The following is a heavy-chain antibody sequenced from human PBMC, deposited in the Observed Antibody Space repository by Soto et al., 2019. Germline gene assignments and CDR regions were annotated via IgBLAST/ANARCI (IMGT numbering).Heavy chain of an antibody. CDR3: AKDHWAAYSGYAIRNDLDV. CDR1: GFTFSDYG. J-gene: IGHJ6*02. Sequence: QVQLVESGGGVVQPGRSLRLSCAASGFTFSDYGIHWVRQAPGKGLEWVAVISYEGSKTYYADSVKGRFTLTRDNSKNTLYLQMASLRPEDTAVYYCAKDHWAAYSGYAIRNDLDVWGQGTTVTVSS. V-gene: IGHV3-30*18. CDR2: ISYEGSKT. D-gene: IGHD5-12*01.